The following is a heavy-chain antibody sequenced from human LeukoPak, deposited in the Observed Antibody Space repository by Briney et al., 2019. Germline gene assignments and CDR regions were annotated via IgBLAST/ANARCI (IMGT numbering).Heavy chain of an antibody. J-gene: IGHJ5*02. D-gene: IGHD3-22*01. CDR2: IIPILGIA. CDR1: GGTFSSYT. V-gene: IGHV1-69*02. Sequence: SVKVSCKASGGTFSSYTISWVRQAPGQGLEWMGRIIPILGIANYAQKFQGRVTITADKSTSTAYMELSSLRSEDTAVYYRARGNYYDSSGYFWFDPWGQGTLVTVSS. CDR3: ARGNYYDSSGYFWFDP.